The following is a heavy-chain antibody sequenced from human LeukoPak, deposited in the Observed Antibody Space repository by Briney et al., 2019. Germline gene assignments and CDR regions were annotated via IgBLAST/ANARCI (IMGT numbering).Heavy chain of an antibody. Sequence: PSETLSLTCTVSGGSISSYYWSWIRQPPGKGLEWIGYIYYSGSTNYNPSLKSRVTISVDTSKNRFSLKLSSVTAADTAVYYCARDPSRFGEWRNDAFDIWGQGTMVTVSS. D-gene: IGHD3-10*01. CDR1: GGSISSYY. J-gene: IGHJ3*02. V-gene: IGHV4-59*01. CDR3: ARDPSRFGEWRNDAFDI. CDR2: IYYSGST.